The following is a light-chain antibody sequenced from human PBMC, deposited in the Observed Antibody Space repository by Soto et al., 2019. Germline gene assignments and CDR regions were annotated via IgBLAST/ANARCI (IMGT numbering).Light chain of an antibody. CDR3: SSDPSSNSPDVV. CDR1: SSDVGGYNY. J-gene: IGLJ2*01. CDR2: DVS. Sequence: QSALTQPASVSGSPGQSITISCTGTSSDVGGYNYVSWYQVQPGRAPNLIIYDVSDRPSGISNRFSGSKSGNTASLTISGLQAEDEADYSCSSDPSSNSPDVVVGGGTKLTVL. V-gene: IGLV2-14*03.